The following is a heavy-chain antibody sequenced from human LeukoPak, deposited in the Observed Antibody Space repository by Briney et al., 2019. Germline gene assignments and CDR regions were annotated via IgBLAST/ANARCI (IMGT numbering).Heavy chain of an antibody. CDR2: ISSSGATI. D-gene: IGHD1-26*01. CDR3: ARDPVGYYYAMDV. V-gene: IGHV3-48*03. J-gene: IGHJ6*02. Sequence: PGGSLRLSCATSGFTLRDYEMNWVRQAPGEGLEWVSYISSSGATIYYADSVKGRFTISRDKTQNSVHLQMNSLRAEDTAVYYCARDPVGYYYAMDVWGQGTTVTVSS. CDR1: GFTLRDYE.